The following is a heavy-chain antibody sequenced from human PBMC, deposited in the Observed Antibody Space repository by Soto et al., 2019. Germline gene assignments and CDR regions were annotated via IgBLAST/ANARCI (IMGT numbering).Heavy chain of an antibody. CDR3: ARVITLTKQVLGGYYYGMDV. CDR1: GYTFTSSG. D-gene: IGHD3-16*01. CDR2: ISAYNGNT. Sequence: ASVKVSCKASGYTFTSSGINWVRQAPGQGLEWMGWISAYNGNTNYAQKLQGRVTMTTDTSTSTAYMELRSLRSDDTAVYYCARVITLTKQVLGGYYYGMDVWGQGTTVTV. V-gene: IGHV1-18*01. J-gene: IGHJ6*02.